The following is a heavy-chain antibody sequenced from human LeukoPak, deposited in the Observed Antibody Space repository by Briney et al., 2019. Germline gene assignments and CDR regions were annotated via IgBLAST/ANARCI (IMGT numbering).Heavy chain of an antibody. Sequence: PSETLSLTCTVYGGSFSDFHWSWIRLPPGKGLEWIGEINHSGNTNYNPSLKSRATISIDTSKNQFSLKLSSVTAADTAVYYCARVGCSGGSCYPDYWGQGTLVTVSS. D-gene: IGHD2-15*01. CDR2: INHSGNT. V-gene: IGHV4-34*01. J-gene: IGHJ4*02. CDR1: GGSFSDFH. CDR3: ARVGCSGGSCYPDY.